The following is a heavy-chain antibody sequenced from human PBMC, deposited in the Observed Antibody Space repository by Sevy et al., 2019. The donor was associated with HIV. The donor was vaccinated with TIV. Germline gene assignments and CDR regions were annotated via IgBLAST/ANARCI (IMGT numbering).Heavy chain of an antibody. D-gene: IGHD6-19*01. CDR2: ITWNSDSV. CDR3: AKDLISGAGFYAFDM. J-gene: IGHJ3*02. CDR1: GFNFNEYA. Sequence: GGSLRLSCAASGFNFNEYAMHWVRQAPGKGLEWVSGITWNSDSVVYADSVKGRFTISRDKAKNSLYLQMNSLRPEDTAVYYCAKDLISGAGFYAFDMWGQGTMVTVSS. V-gene: IGHV3-9*01.